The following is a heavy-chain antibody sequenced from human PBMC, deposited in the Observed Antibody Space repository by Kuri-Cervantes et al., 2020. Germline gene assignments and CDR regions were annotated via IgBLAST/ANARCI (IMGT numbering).Heavy chain of an antibody. CDR3: AKDMGVGAAAGPFDY. Sequence: GGALRLSCAASGFTFDDDAMHWVRQAPGKGLEWVSGISWNSGSIGYADSVKGRFTISRDNAKNSLYLQMNSLRAEDTALYYCAKDMGVGAAAGPFDYWGQGTLVTVSS. CDR2: ISWNSGSI. D-gene: IGHD6-13*01. J-gene: IGHJ4*02. V-gene: IGHV3-9*01. CDR1: GFTFDDDA.